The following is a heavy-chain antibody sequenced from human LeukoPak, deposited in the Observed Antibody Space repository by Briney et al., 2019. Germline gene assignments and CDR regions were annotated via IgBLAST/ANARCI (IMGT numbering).Heavy chain of an antibody. J-gene: IGHJ6*02. D-gene: IGHD4-23*01. Sequence: GGPLRLSCVGSGFAFHTYAMHWVRRPPGKGLEWVSAINWNSDTKAYADSVKGRFTISRDRARNSLYLQMDSLRPEDTALYYCAKDTGGNGAYFYAMDVWGQGTSVTVSS. CDR2: INWNSDTK. CDR1: GFAFHTYA. V-gene: IGHV3-9*01. CDR3: AKDTGGNGAYFYAMDV.